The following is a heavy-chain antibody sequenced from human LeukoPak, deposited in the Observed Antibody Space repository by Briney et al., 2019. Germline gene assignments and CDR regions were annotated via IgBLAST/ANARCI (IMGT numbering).Heavy chain of an antibody. J-gene: IGHJ6*04. CDR1: GFTFTTCA. CDR2: ISSSGSTI. CDR3: AELGITMIGGV. Sequence: GGSLRLSCAASGFTFTTCAMSWVRQAPGKGLEWVSYISSSGSTIYYADSVKGRFTISRDNAKNSLYLQMNSLRAEDTAVYYCAELGITMIGGVWGKGTTVTISS. D-gene: IGHD3-10*02. V-gene: IGHV3-48*03.